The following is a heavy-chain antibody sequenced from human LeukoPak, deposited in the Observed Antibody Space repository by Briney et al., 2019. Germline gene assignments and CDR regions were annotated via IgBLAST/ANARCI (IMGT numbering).Heavy chain of an antibody. V-gene: IGHV3-23*01. CDR2: ISGSGGST. CDR1: GFTFSSYA. CDR3: AKVPVPKMVRGVIHFDY. J-gene: IGHJ4*02. D-gene: IGHD3-10*01. Sequence: GGSLRLSCAASGFTFSSYAMSWVRQAPGKGLEWVSAISGSGGSTYYADSVKGRFTISRDNSKNTLYLQMNSLRAEDTAVYYCAKVPVPKMVRGVIHFDYWGQGTLVTVSS.